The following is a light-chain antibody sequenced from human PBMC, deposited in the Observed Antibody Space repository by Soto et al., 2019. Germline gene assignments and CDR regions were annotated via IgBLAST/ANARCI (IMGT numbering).Light chain of an antibody. J-gene: IGKJ2*01. CDR3: QHYGTPPGT. Sequence: EIVLTQSPGTLSLSPGERATLSCRASQSVSSRYLAWYQQKPGQAPRLLIYGASSRATGIPDRFSGSGSGNVFLTTSSRVEPDDVVQYYWQHYGTPPGTFGQGTKLEIK. CDR2: GAS. CDR1: QSVSSRY. V-gene: IGKV3-20*01.